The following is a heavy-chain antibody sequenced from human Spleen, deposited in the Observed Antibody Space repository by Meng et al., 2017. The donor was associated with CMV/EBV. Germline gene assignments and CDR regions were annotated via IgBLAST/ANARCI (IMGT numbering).Heavy chain of an antibody. V-gene: IGHV1-2*02. D-gene: IGHD3/OR15-3a*01. Sequence: GESLKISCKASGYNFADSNLHWVRKAPGQGLEWMGYILPHLAESHYAQKFRGRVTMTSDTSISTAYMEVTRLTSDDTAIYFCARVGTIFGLGVEVTPTGFDSWGQGTLVTVSS. J-gene: IGHJ5*01. CDR2: ILPHLAES. CDR1: GYNFADSN. CDR3: ARVGTIFGLGVEVTPTGFDS.